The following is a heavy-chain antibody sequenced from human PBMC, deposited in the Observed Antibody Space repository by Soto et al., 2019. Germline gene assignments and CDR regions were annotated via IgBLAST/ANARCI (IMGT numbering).Heavy chain of an antibody. CDR1: GYTFTSNY. Sequence: QEQLVQSGAEVKKPGASVKVSCKASGYTFTSNYIHWVRQAPGHGLEWMGVINPGDATTYYAQKFQGRVTMTRDTSTSTVYMDLSSLRSEDTSVYFCAIDRVGGGSCEADWGQGTLVTVSS. CDR2: INPGDATT. CDR3: AIDRVGGGSCEAD. D-gene: IGHD2-15*01. V-gene: IGHV1-46*01. J-gene: IGHJ4*02.